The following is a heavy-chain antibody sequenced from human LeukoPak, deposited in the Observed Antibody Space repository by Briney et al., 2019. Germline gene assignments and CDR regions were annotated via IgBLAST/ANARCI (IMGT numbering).Heavy chain of an antibody. Sequence: GGSLRLSFAGSGFPLSSDWMHWVRPAPGEELVWVSRINSDGSITTYADSVKGRFTISRDTARNTLNLQMNRLRAEDTAVYYCARGNYVLHNWGQGTLVTVSS. CDR3: ARGNYVLHN. J-gene: IGHJ4*02. D-gene: IGHD1-7*01. CDR2: INSDGSIT. V-gene: IGHV3-74*03. CDR1: GFPLSSDW.